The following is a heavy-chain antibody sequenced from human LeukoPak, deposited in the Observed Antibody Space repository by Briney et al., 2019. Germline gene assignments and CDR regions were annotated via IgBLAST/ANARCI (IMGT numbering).Heavy chain of an antibody. V-gene: IGHV3-23*01. CDR1: GSTFSSYA. J-gene: IGHJ4*02. Sequence: GGSLRLSCAASGSTFSSYAMSWVRQAPGKGLEWVSAISGSGGSTYYADSVKGRFTISRDNSKNTLYLQMNSLRAEDTAVYYCAKAYVWGTYFDYWGQGTLVTVSS. CDR2: ISGSGGST. CDR3: AKAYVWGTYFDY. D-gene: IGHD3-16*01.